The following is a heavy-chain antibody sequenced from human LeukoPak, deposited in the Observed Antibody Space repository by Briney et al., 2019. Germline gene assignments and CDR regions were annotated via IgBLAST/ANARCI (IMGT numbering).Heavy chain of an antibody. D-gene: IGHD3-10*01. Sequence: ASVKVSCKVSGYTLTELSMHWVRQAPGKGLEWMGGFDPEDGETIYAQKFQGRVTTTGDTSTDTAYMELSSLRSEDTAVYYCATDMVRGVIIREYAFDIWGQGTMVTVSS. CDR2: FDPEDGET. V-gene: IGHV1-24*01. J-gene: IGHJ3*02. CDR1: GYTLTELS. CDR3: ATDMVRGVIIREYAFDI.